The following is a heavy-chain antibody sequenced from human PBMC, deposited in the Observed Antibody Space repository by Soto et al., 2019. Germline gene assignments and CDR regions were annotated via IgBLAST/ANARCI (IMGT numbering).Heavy chain of an antibody. V-gene: IGHV2-70*01. Sequence: SGPTLVNPTHPLTLTCTFSGFSLSTSGMCVSWIRQPPGKALEWLALIDWDDDKYYSTSLKTRLTISKDTSKNQVVLTMTNMDPVDTATYYCARIRYYYDSSGYYLFDYWGQGTLVTVSS. J-gene: IGHJ4*02. CDR1: GFSLSTSGMC. CDR3: ARIRYYYDSSGYYLFDY. CDR2: IDWDDDK. D-gene: IGHD3-22*01.